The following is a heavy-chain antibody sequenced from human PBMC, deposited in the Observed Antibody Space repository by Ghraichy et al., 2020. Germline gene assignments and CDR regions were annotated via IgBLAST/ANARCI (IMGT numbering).Heavy chain of an antibody. CDR2: ISGSGGST. CDR1: GFTFSSYA. CDR3: AKSREWEQPDDAFDI. V-gene: IGHV3-23*01. J-gene: IGHJ3*02. Sequence: GESLNISCAASGFTFSSYAMSWVRQAPGKGLEWVSAISGSGGSTYYADSVKGRFTISRDNSKNTLYLQMNSLRAEDTAVYYCAKSREWEQPDDAFDIWGQGTMVTVSS. D-gene: IGHD1-26*01.